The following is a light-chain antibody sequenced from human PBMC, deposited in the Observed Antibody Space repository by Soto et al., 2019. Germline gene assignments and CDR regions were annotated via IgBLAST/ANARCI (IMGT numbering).Light chain of an antibody. CDR1: QSVSSY. Sequence: EIVLTQSPATLSLSPGERATLSCRASQSVSSYLAWYQQKPGQAPRLLIYDASNRATVIPARFSGSGSRTDFTLTISSLEPEDFAVYYCQQRSNWPGFGGGTKVEIK. J-gene: IGKJ4*02. CDR2: DAS. V-gene: IGKV3-11*01. CDR3: QQRSNWPG.